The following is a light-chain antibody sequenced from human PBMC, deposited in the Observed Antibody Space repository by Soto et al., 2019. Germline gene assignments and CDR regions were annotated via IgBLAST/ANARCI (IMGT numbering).Light chain of an antibody. Sequence: DIVVAQSPGTLSLSPGERASLSCRAMQSGYNEYLAWYQQKPCQAPRLLIYGASSKDTGIPDRFSGSGSGTDFTLTISRLEPEDWAVYYCQQYGSSPPITFGQGTRLEIK. V-gene: IGKV3-20*01. CDR3: QQYGSSPPIT. J-gene: IGKJ5*01. CDR1: QSGYNEY. CDR2: GAS.